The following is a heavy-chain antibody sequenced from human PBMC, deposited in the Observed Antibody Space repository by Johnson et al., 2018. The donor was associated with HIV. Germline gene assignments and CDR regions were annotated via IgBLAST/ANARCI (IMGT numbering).Heavy chain of an antibody. Sequence: QVQLVESGGGLVQPGGSLRLSCAASGFTFSTYGMHWVRQAPGKGLEWVAVMWYDGSNKYYADSVKGRFTISRDNSRNTLYLQMNSLRLEDAAVYQCAKDLGGSKSDEWGTDNGDAFDIWGQGTMVTVSS. V-gene: IGHV3-30*02. D-gene: IGHD3-16*01. CDR3: AKDLGGSKSDEWGTDNGDAFDI. CDR2: MWYDGSNK. CDR1: GFTFSTYG. J-gene: IGHJ3*02.